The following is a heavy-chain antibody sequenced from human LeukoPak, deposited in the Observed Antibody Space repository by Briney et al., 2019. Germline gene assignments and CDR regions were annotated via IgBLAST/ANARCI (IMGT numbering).Heavy chain of an antibody. D-gene: IGHD3-22*01. Sequence: PGGTLRLSCAASGFTFSSYSMSWVRQAPGKGLEWVSAISGSGGSTYYADSVKGRFTISRDNSKNTLYLQMNSLRAEDTAVYYCAKYSHDSSGSYDYWGQGTLVTVSS. J-gene: IGHJ4*02. CDR1: GFTFSSYS. CDR3: AKYSHDSSGSYDY. CDR2: ISGSGGST. V-gene: IGHV3-23*01.